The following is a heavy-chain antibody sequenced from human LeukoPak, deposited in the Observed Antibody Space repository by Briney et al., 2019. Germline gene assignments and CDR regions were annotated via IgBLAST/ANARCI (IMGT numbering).Heavy chain of an antibody. Sequence: GGSLRLSCAASGFNFSTYDMHWVRQGTGRGLEWVSAIGTLGDTYYAASVKDRFTISRENATNSLYLQMNSLRAGDTAVYYCARVDGLSGNYYFDYWGQGTLVTVSS. CDR3: ARVDGLSGNYYFDY. CDR2: IGTLGDT. CDR1: GFNFSTYD. J-gene: IGHJ4*02. D-gene: IGHD1-26*01. V-gene: IGHV3-13*01.